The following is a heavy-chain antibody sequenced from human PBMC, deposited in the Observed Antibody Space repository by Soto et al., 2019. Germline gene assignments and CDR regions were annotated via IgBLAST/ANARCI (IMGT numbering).Heavy chain of an antibody. V-gene: IGHV3-30-3*01. CDR3: ASADTAMVSVGRRFSVDY. J-gene: IGHJ4*02. CDR2: ISYDGSNK. Sequence: QVQLVESGGGVVQPGRSLRLSCAASGFTFSSYAMHWVRQAPGKGLEWVAVISYDGSNKYYADSVKGRFTISRDNSKNTLYLQKNSLRAEDTAVYYCASADTAMVSVGRRFSVDYWGQGTLVTVSS. CDR1: GFTFSSYA. D-gene: IGHD5-18*01.